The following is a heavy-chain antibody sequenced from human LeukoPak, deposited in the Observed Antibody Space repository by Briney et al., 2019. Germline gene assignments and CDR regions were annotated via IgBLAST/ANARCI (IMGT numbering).Heavy chain of an antibody. J-gene: IGHJ4*02. CDR3: ARAPVRGVTEIDY. V-gene: IGHV3-74*01. Sequence: GGSLRLSCTTSGFTFSSYAMSWVRQAPGKGLQWVSRINSDGSSTSYADSVKGRFTISRDNAKNTLYLQMNSLRAEDTAVYYCARAPVRGVTEIDYWGQGTLVTVSS. CDR2: INSDGSST. CDR1: GFTFSSYA. D-gene: IGHD3-10*01.